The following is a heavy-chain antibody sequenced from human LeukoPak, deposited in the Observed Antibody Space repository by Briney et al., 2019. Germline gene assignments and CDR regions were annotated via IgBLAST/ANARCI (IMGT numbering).Heavy chain of an antibody. Sequence: SVKVSCTASGGTFSSYAISWVRQAPGQGLEWMGGIIPIFGTANYAQKFQGRVTITADESTSTAYMELSSLRSEDTAVYYCARSRYYYDSSGYYDLDYWGQGTLVTVSS. CDR2: IIPIFGTA. J-gene: IGHJ4*02. V-gene: IGHV1-69*13. CDR1: GGTFSSYA. CDR3: ARSRYYYDSSGYYDLDY. D-gene: IGHD3-22*01.